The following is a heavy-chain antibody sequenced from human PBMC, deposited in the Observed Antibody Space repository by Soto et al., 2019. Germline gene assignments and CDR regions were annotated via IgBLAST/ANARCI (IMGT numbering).Heavy chain of an antibody. V-gene: IGHV3-73*02. Sequence: EVQLVESGGGLVQPGGSLKLSCAASGFTFSGSAMHWVRQASGKGLEWVGRIRSKANSYATAYAASVKGRFTISRDDSKNTAYLQMNSLKTEDTAVYYCTSDGCSSTNCHPTMVDWGQGTLVTVSS. D-gene: IGHD2-2*01. CDR2: IRSKANSYAT. CDR3: TSDGCSSTNCHPTMVD. J-gene: IGHJ4*02. CDR1: GFTFSGSA.